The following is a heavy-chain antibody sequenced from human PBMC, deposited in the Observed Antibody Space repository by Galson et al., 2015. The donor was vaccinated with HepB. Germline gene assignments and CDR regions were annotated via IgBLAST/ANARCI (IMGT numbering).Heavy chain of an antibody. CDR1: GGSFSGYC. Sequence: LTCAVYGGSFSGYCWSWIRQPPGKGLEWIGEINHSGSTNYNPSLKSRVTISVDTSKNQFSLKLSSVTAADTAVYYCARGGEVDIVATTGDVWGQGTTVTVSS. J-gene: IGHJ6*02. V-gene: IGHV4-34*01. CDR3: ARGGEVDIVATTGDV. D-gene: IGHD5-12*01. CDR2: INHSGST.